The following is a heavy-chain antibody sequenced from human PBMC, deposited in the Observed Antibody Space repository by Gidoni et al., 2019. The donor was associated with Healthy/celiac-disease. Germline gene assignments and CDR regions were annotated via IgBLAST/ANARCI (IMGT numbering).Heavy chain of an antibody. J-gene: IGHJ6*03. Sequence: QVQLQESGPGLVKPSQTLSLPCTVSGGSISSGDYYWSWIRQPPGKGLEWIGYIYYSGSTYYNPSLKSRVTISVDTSKNQFSLKLSSVTAADTAVYYCARVDHSGYESYYMDVWGKGTTVTVSS. CDR1: GGSISSGDYY. CDR3: ARVDHSGYESYYMDV. CDR2: IYYSGST. V-gene: IGHV4-30-4*01. D-gene: IGHD5-12*01.